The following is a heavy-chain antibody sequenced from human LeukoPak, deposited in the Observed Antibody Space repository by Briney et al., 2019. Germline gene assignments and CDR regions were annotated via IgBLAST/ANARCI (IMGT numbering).Heavy chain of an antibody. Sequence: SGTLSLTCAVSGGSISSSNWWSWVRQPPGKGLEWIGEIYHSGSTNYNPSLKSRVTISVDKSKNQFSLKLSSVTAADTAVYYCARDAGGAAAGTSILYYFDYWGQGTLVTVSS. V-gene: IGHV4-4*02. CDR2: IYHSGST. J-gene: IGHJ4*02. CDR3: ARDAGGAAAGTSILYYFDY. D-gene: IGHD6-13*01. CDR1: GGSISSSNW.